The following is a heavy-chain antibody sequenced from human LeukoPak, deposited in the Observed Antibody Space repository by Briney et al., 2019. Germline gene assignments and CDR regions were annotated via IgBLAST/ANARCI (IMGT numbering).Heavy chain of an antibody. CDR3: SVEADCTNGVCELGY. CDR1: VYTFTSYY. D-gene: IGHD2-8*01. CDR2: INPSGGST. J-gene: IGHJ4*02. Sequence: ASVKVSCKACVYTFTSYYIHWVRQAPGQGLEWMGIINPSGGSTSYAQKFKGRATMTRDTSTSTVYMELSSLRSEDTAVYYCSVEADCTNGVCELGYWGQGTLVTVSS. V-gene: IGHV1-46*01.